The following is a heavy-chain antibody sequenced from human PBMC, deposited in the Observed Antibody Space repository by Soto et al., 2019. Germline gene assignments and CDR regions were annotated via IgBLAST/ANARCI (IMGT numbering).Heavy chain of an antibody. CDR3: AREAVGWDFDV. CDR1: GFTFSRYW. J-gene: IGHJ2*01. CDR2: INSDGSST. V-gene: IGHV3-74*01. Sequence: EVQLVESGGGLVQPGGSLRLSCAASGFTFSRYWMHWVRQASGKGPVCVSRINSDGSSTAYADSVKGRFTISRDNAKNTLFLQMNSLRAEDTAVYDCAREAVGWDFDVWGRGTLVTVSS. D-gene: IGHD2-15*01.